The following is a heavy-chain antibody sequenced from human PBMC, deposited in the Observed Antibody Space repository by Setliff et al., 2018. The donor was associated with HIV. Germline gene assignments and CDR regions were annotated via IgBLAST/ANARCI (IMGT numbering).Heavy chain of an antibody. Sequence: PSETLSLTCAVYGGSFSSYYWNWIRQPAGKGLEWIGRIYTSGSTNYNPSLETRVTISVDTSKNQFSLKLSSVTAADTAVYYCAKGVAGLQYYYYYMDVWGKGTTVTVSS. CDR3: AKGVAGLQYYYYYMDV. CDR1: GGSFSSYY. CDR2: IYTSGST. V-gene: IGHV4-59*10. D-gene: IGHD6-19*01. J-gene: IGHJ6*03.